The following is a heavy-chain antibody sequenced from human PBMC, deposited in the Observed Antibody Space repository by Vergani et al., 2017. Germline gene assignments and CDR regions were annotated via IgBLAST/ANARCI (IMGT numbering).Heavy chain of an antibody. CDR1: DSSIMTNPY. V-gene: IGHV4-38-2*01. CDR2: IHHSGDT. CDR3: ARHRVSGGFFPSSYFYGMDV. Sequence: QVQLQESGPGLVKPSETLTLTCDVSDSSIMTNPYWGWFRQSPGKGLEWIGCIHHSGDTHYNSSLMGRVSISIVSSSKFSLSLTSVTAAETAIYYCARHRVSGGFFPSSYFYGMDVWGHGTTVTVSS. D-gene: IGHD3-10*01. J-gene: IGHJ6*02.